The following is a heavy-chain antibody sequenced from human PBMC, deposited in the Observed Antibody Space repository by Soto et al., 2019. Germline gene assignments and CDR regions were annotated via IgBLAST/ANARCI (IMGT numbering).Heavy chain of an antibody. V-gene: IGHV1-18*01. CDR3: ARVGRGYSNGQGFDY. J-gene: IGHJ4*02. CDR1: GYTFTSYG. Sequence: ASVKVSCKASGYTFTSYGISWVRQAPGQGLEWMGWISAYNGNTNYAQKLQGRVTMTTDTSTSTAYMELRSLRAEDTALYHCARVGRGYSNGQGFDYWGQGTQVTVS. D-gene: IGHD5-18*01. CDR2: ISAYNGNT.